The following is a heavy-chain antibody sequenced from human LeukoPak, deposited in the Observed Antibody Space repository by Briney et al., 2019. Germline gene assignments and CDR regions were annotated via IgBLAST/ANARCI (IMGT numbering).Heavy chain of an antibody. CDR1: GYTFTGYY. CDR2: INPNSGGT. CDR3: ARDPSPFRGGYYYMDV. J-gene: IGHJ6*03. Sequence: ASVKVSCKASGYTFTGYYMHWVRQAPGQGLEWMGWINPNSGGTNYAQKFQGRVTMTRDTSISTAYMELSRLGSDDTAVYYCARDPSPFRGGYYYMDVWGKGTTVTVSS. D-gene: IGHD2-15*01. V-gene: IGHV1-2*02.